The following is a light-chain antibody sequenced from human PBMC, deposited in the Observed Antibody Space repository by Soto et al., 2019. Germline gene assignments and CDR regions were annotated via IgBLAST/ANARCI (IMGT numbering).Light chain of an antibody. V-gene: IGKV3-15*01. J-gene: IGKJ1*01. CDR1: QNIRNN. CDR3: QRYNNWPPA. Sequence: EVVMTQSPASLSVSPGERATLSCRASQNIRNNLAWYQQKPGQSPRLLISGASTREAGIPARFSGSGSGTEFTLTISSLQSEDFAVYYCQRYNNWPPAFGQGTKVDIK. CDR2: GAS.